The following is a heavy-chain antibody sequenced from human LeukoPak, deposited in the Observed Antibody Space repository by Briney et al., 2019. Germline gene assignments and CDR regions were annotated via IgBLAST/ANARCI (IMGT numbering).Heavy chain of an antibody. D-gene: IGHD4-17*01. J-gene: IGHJ4*02. CDR2: ISSNGGST. V-gene: IGHV3-64D*06. CDR3: HYGDYGMNYFDY. Sequence: GGSLRLSCSASGFTFGAYFMHWVRQAPGKGLEYVSAISSNGGSTYYADSVKGRFTISRDDSKNTLYLQMSSLRAEDTAVYYCHYGDYGMNYFDYWGQGTLVTVSS. CDR1: GFTFGAYF.